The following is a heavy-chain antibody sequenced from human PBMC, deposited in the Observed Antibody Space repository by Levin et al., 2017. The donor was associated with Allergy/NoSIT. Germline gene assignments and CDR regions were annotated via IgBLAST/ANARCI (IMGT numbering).Heavy chain of an antibody. CDR1: GGSISSSSYY. CDR3: GRHAYDIAHFQH. V-gene: IGHV4-39*01. J-gene: IGHJ1*01. CDR2: VYYSGST. Sequence: SETLSLTCTVSGGSISSSSYYWGWIRQPPGKGLEWIGSVYYSGSTSYNPSLTSPKSQVTVSVDTSKNQFSLTLTSVTAADTAVYYCGRHAYDIAHFQHWGQGTLVIVSS. D-gene: IGHD3-9*01.